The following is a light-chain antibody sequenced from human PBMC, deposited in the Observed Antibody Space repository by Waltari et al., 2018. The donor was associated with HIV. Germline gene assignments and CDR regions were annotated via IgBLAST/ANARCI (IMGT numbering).Light chain of an antibody. V-gene: IGLV2-23*01. J-gene: IGLJ1*01. Sequence: QSALTPPAPGAGYPGQWITISCTGTTSDVGSSTLVSWDQQHRAKAPKLMIYEGSNRPSGVSNRFSGSKSGNTASLTISGLQAEDEADYYCCSYAGSSTPFVFGTGTKVTVL. CDR1: TSDVGSSTL. CDR3: CSYAGSSTPFV. CDR2: EGS.